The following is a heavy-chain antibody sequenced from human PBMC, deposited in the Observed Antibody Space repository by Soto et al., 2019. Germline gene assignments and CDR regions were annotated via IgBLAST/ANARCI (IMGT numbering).Heavy chain of an antibody. CDR1: GFSLSTSGVG. CDR2: IYWDDDK. CDR3: AHRRGSYHGDYVLFDY. D-gene: IGHD4-17*01. V-gene: IGHV2-5*02. Sequence: QITLKESGPTLVKPTQTLTLTCTFSGFSLSTSGVGVGWIRQPPGKALECLALIYWDDDKRYSPSLKSRLTITKDTSKNQVVLTMTNMDPVDTATYYCAHRRGSYHGDYVLFDYWGQGTLVTVSS. J-gene: IGHJ4*02.